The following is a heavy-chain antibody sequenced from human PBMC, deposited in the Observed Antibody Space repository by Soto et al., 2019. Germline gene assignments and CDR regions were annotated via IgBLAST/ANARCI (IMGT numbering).Heavy chain of an antibody. D-gene: IGHD3-10*01. CDR3: ATPRGVFDI. J-gene: IGHJ3*02. CDR1: GYKFTNYW. V-gene: IGHV5-51*01. Sequence: GESLKISCKGSGYKFTNYWIGWVRQMSGKGLEWMGIIDPGDSDIRYSPSFQGQVTISVDKSITTAYLQWSSLKASDTAMYYCATPRGVFDIWGQGTMVTVSS. CDR2: IDPGDSDI.